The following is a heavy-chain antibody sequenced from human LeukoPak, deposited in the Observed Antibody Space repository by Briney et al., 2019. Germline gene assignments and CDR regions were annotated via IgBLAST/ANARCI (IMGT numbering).Heavy chain of an antibody. V-gene: IGHV1-8*01. CDR1: GYTFNNYD. CDR2: MQPNTGKT. Sequence: ASVKASCKASGYTFNNYDINWLRQASGQGLEWMGWMQPNTGKTGYAQNFQGRVTMTSNTSISTAYMEVSSLRSDDTAVYYCARSAEISGYWPKVVVDVWGQGTTVTVSS. CDR3: ARSAEISGYWPKVVVDV. J-gene: IGHJ6*02. D-gene: IGHD3-22*01.